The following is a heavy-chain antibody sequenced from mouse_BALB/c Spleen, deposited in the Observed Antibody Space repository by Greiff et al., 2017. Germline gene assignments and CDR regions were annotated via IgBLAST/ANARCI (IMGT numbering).Heavy chain of an antibody. V-gene: IGHV1-54*01. CDR3: AGATYGNFWFAY. D-gene: IGHD2-1*01. CDR1: GYAFTNYL. Sequence: QVQLKESGAELVRPGTSVKVSCKASGYAFTNYLIEWVKQRPGQGLEWIGVINPGSGGTNYNEKFKGKATLTADKSSSTAYMQLSSLTSDDSAVYFCAGATYGNFWFAYWGQGTLVTVSA. CDR2: INPGSGGT. J-gene: IGHJ3*01.